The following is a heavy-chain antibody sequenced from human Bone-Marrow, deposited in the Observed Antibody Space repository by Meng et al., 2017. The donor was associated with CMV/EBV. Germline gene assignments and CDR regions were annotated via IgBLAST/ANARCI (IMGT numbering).Heavy chain of an antibody. D-gene: IGHD1-26*01. CDR2: IYYSGST. J-gene: IGHJ6*02. Sequence: SETLSLTCTVSGGSISSYYWSWIRQPPGKGLEWIGYIYYSGSTNYNPSLKSRVTISVDTSKNQFSLKLSSVTAADTAVYYCARGPRIDNVTPPPLYYYYGMDVWGQATTVTVSS. CDR3: ARGPRIDNVTPPPLYYYYGMDV. V-gene: IGHV4-59*01. CDR1: GGSISSYY.